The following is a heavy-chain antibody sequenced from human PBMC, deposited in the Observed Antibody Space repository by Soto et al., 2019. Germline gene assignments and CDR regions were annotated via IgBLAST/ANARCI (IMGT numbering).Heavy chain of an antibody. D-gene: IGHD3-22*01. J-gene: IGHJ4*02. Sequence: PGESLKISCKGSGYSFTRYWIGWVRQMPGKGLEWMGIIYPGDSDTRYRPSFQGQVTISADKYISNAYLQWSSLKASDTAMYYCPTHTPLLACYYDSSGPIDYWGQGTLVTVSS. CDR1: GYSFTRYW. V-gene: IGHV5-51*01. CDR3: PTHTPLLACYYDSSGPIDY. CDR2: IYPGDSDT.